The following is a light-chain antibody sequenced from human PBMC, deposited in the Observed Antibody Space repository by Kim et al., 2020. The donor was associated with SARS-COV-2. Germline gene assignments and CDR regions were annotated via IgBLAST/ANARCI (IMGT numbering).Light chain of an antibody. CDR3: QQYGRL. V-gene: IGKV3-20*01. Sequence: EVVLTQSPGTLSLSPGERATLSCRASQSVTSSYLNWYQQKPGQAPRLLIYDASKRATGIPARFSGSGSGTDFTLTISRLEPEDFAIYYCQQYGRLFGGGTRVEI. CDR1: QSVTSSY. CDR2: DAS. J-gene: IGKJ4*01.